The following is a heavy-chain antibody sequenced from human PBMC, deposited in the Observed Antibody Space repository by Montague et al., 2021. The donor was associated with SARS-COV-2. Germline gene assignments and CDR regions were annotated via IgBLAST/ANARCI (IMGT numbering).Heavy chain of an antibody. V-gene: IGHV4-59*11. J-gene: IGHJ4*02. CDR3: ARAQNTYSIANCLNSFDI. CDR2: VYYTGST. Sequence: SETLSLTCTVSAGSISSHYWSWIRQPPGKALEWIGYVYYTGSTKYNPSLKSRVTMSVDTPKNRFSLSLRSLTAADTAVYYCARAQNTYSIANCLNSFDIWGLGALVTVSS. CDR1: AGSISSHY. D-gene: IGHD1-1*01.